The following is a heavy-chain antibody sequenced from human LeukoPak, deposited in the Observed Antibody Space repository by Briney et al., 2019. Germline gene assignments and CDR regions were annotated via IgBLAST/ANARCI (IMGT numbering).Heavy chain of an antibody. Sequence: GASVKVSCKASGYTFTSYYMHWVRQAPGQGLKWMGIINPSGGSTSYAQKFQGRVTMTRDTSTSTVYMELSSLRSEDTAVYYCARDVVTMVRGVHYYYYYMDVWGKGTTVTISS. D-gene: IGHD3-10*01. CDR2: INPSGGST. CDR3: ARDVVTMVRGVHYYYYYMDV. CDR1: GYTFTSYY. V-gene: IGHV1-46*01. J-gene: IGHJ6*03.